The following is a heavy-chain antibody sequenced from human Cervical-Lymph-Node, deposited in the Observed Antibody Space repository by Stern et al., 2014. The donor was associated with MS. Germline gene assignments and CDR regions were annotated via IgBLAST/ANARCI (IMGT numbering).Heavy chain of an antibody. V-gene: IGHV4-39*01. CDR3: AKHACTGAACPFDL. J-gene: IGHJ4*02. CDR2: VYYSGPS. D-gene: IGHD2-8*02. Sequence: QVQLQESGPGLVKPSETLSLTCAVSGDSISSYTHYWAWIRQPPGKGLEWIRSVYYSGPSSYTPPLKSPVPISVDPSKNPFPLGLNSVTAADTAVYYCAKHACTGAACPFDLWGQGTLVTVSS. CDR1: GDSISSYTHY.